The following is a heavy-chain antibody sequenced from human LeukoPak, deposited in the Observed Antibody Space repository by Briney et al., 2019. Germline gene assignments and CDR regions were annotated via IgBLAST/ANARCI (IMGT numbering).Heavy chain of an antibody. D-gene: IGHD3-10*01. J-gene: IGHJ5*02. Sequence: GASVKVSCKASGYTFTSYGISWVRQAPGQGLEWMGWISAYNGNTNYAQKLQGRVTMTTDTSTSTAYMELRSLRSDDTAVYYCARVVGYYGSSWFDPWGQGTLVTVSS. CDR3: ARVVGYYGSSWFDP. CDR1: GYTFTSYG. CDR2: ISAYNGNT. V-gene: IGHV1-18*01.